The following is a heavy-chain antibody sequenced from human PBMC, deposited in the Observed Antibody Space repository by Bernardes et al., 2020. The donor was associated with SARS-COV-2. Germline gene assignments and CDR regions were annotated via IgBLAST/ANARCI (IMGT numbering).Heavy chain of an antibody. CDR1: GGSIRSGTYY. CDR3: ARHSHCSSTSCYLDY. J-gene: IGHJ4*02. V-gene: IGHV4-39*01. CDR2: IHYSGST. Sequence: SETLSLTCTVSGGSIRSGTYYWGWIRQPPGKGLEWIASIHYSGSTDYNPSLKSRVSISVGPSENQISLRLRFVTAADTALYFCARHSHCSSTSCYLDYWGRGTVVTGSS. D-gene: IGHD2-2*01.